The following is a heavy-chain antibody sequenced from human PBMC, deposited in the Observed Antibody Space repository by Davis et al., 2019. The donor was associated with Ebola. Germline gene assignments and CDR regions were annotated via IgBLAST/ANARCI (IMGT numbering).Heavy chain of an antibody. CDR1: GGSISSYY. CDR3: ARVASYGDYFDY. Sequence: GSLRLSCTVSGGSISSYYWSWIRQPPGKGLEWIGYTYYSGSTHYNPSLKSRVTISGDTSRNQFSLKLSSVTAADTAVYYCARVASYGDYFDYWGLGMLVTVSS. J-gene: IGHJ4*02. V-gene: IGHV4-59*12. CDR2: TYYSGST. D-gene: IGHD5-18*01.